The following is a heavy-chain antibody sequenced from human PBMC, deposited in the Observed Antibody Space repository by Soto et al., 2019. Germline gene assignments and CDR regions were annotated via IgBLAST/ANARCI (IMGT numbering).Heavy chain of an antibody. V-gene: IGHV1-69*01. Sequence: QVQLVQSGAEVKKPGSSVKVSCKASGGTFSSYAISWVRQAPGQGLEWMGGIIPIFGTANYAQKFQGRVTITADESTSTAYMELSSLRSEDTAVYYCVRDQQITIFGVVIDAIRNAFDIWGQGTMVTVSS. J-gene: IGHJ3*02. CDR3: VRDQQITIFGVVIDAIRNAFDI. CDR2: IIPIFGTA. D-gene: IGHD3-3*01. CDR1: GGTFSSYA.